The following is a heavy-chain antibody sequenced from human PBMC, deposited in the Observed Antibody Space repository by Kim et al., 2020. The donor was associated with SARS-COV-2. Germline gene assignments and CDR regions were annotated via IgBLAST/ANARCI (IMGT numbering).Heavy chain of an antibody. D-gene: IGHD2-15*01. CDR3: ARGDQILLDI. V-gene: IGHV3-21*01. Sequence: GGSLRLTCAASGFTFSSYSMNWVRQAPGKGLEWVASISSSSSYIYYADSVKGLFTIPRDNAKNSLYLQMNILSAEDTAVYYCARGDQILLDIWGQGTMVTVSS. CDR2: ISSSSSYI. CDR1: GFTFSSYS. J-gene: IGHJ3*02.